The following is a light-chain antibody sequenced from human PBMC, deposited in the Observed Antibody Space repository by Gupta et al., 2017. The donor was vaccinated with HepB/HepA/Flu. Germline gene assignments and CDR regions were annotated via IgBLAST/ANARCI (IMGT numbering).Light chain of an antibody. CDR3: AAWDDNLNGVV. J-gene: IGLJ2*01. V-gene: IGLV1-44*01. CDR2: SNN. Sequence: QSVLTQPPSASGTPGQRVTISCSGSSSNIETNTVNWYQQLPGTAPKLLIYSNNQRPSGVPDRFSGSKSGTSASLAISGLQSEDEAEYDGAAWDDNLNGVVFGGGTKVTVL. CDR1: SSNIETNT.